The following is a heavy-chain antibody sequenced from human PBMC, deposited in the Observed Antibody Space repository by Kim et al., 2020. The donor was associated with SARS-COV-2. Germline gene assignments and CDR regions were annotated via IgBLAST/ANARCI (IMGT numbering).Heavy chain of an antibody. Sequence: VKDLFTISRDNAKHALYLQMNSLRAEDTAVYYCARDRPTVDYYYYGMDVWGQGTTVTVSS. D-gene: IGHD4-4*01. CDR3: ARDRPTVDYYYYGMDV. J-gene: IGHJ6*02. V-gene: IGHV3-21*01.